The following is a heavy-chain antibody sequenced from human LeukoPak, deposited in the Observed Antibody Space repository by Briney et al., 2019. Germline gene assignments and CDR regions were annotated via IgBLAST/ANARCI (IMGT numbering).Heavy chain of an antibody. CDR1: GYTFTGYY. V-gene: IGHV1-2*02. CDR3: ARQGIMTHLMGWFDP. J-gene: IGHJ5*02. Sequence: GASVKVSCKASGYTFTGYYMHWVRQAPGQGLEWMGWINPNSGGTNYAQKFQGRVTMTRDTSISTAYMELSRLRSDDTAVYYCARQGIMTHLMGWFDPWGQGTLVTVSS. D-gene: IGHD3-16*01. CDR2: INPNSGGT.